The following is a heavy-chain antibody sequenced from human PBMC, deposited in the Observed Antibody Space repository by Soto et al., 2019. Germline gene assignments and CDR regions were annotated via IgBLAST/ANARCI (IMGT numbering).Heavy chain of an antibody. CDR2: ISYGGGTT. CDR3: GRVPHGTHYDIFSGQMDYYYYAMDV. Sequence: LRLSCAASEFTFSNYAMSWVRQAPGKGLEWVSAISYGGGTTYYADSVKGRFTISRDNSKNTLYLQMNSLRAEDTAVYYCGRVPHGTHYDIFSGQMDYYYYAMDVRGQGTTVTVSS. J-gene: IGHJ6*02. V-gene: IGHV3-23*01. CDR1: EFTFSNYA. D-gene: IGHD3-9*01.